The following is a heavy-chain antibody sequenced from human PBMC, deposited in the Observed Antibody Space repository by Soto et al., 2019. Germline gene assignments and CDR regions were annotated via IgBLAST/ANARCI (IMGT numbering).Heavy chain of an antibody. CDR3: ARVEERVAMPSGY. V-gene: IGHV4-59*01. Sequence: QVQLQESGPGLVKPSETLSLTCTVSGGSISSYYWSWIRQPPGRGLEWIGYIYYSGSTNYSPSLKSRVTISVDTSKNQFSLKLSSVTAADTAVYYCARVEERVAMPSGYWGQGTLVTVSS. CDR2: IYYSGST. J-gene: IGHJ4*02. CDR1: GGSISSYY. D-gene: IGHD2-2*01.